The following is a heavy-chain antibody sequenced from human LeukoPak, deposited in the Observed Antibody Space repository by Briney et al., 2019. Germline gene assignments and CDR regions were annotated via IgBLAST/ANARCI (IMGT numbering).Heavy chain of an antibody. J-gene: IGHJ6*02. Sequence: GGSLRLSCAASGFTFSSYRMRWVRQAPGKGLEWVTNIKQDGSEKYYVDSVKGRFTISRDNAKNSLYLQMNSLRAEDTAVYYCARVPGYSYGFNYYGMDVWGQGTTVTVSS. CDR1: GFTFSSYR. CDR2: IKQDGSEK. CDR3: ARVPGYSYGFNYYGMDV. D-gene: IGHD5-18*01. V-gene: IGHV3-7*01.